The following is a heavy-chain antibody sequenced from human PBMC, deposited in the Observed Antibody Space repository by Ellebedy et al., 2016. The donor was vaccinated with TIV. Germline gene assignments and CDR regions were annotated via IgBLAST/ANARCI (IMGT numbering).Heavy chain of an antibody. D-gene: IGHD5-12*01. CDR1: GYTFTGYY. Sequence: AASVKVSCKASGYTFTGYYMHWVRQAPGQGLEWMGWINPNCGGTNYAQKFQGWVTMTRDTSISTAYMELSRLRSDDTAVYYCARDNTAGGYDYGDYYYYGMDVWGQGTTVTVSS. CDR3: ARDNTAGGYDYGDYYYYGMDV. J-gene: IGHJ6*02. CDR2: INPNCGGT. V-gene: IGHV1-2*04.